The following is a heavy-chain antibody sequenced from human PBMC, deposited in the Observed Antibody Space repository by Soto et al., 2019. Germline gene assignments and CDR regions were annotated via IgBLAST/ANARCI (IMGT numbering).Heavy chain of an antibody. CDR1: GYTFTSYD. D-gene: IGHD3-3*01. CDR2: MNPNSGNT. J-gene: IGHJ5*02. Sequence: ASVKVSCKASGYTFTSYDINLVRQATGQGLEWMGWMNPNSGNTGYAQKFQGRVTMTRNTSISTAYMELSSLRSEDTAVYYCARTIFGDFWSGYINWFDPWGQGTLVTVSS. CDR3: ARTIFGDFWSGYINWFDP. V-gene: IGHV1-8*01.